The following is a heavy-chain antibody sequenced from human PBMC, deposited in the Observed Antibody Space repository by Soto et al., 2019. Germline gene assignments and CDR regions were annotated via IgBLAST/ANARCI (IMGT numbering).Heavy chain of an antibody. J-gene: IGHJ5*02. CDR2: IYATGTT. CDR1: GASISGFY. Sequence: SETLSLTCTVSGASISGFYWSWIRKSTGKGLEWIGRIYATGTTDYNPSLKSRVMMSVDTSKKQFSLKLRSVTAADTAVYYCVRDGTKTLRDWFDPWGQGISVTVSS. CDR3: VRDGTKTLRDWFDP. D-gene: IGHD1-1*01. V-gene: IGHV4-4*07.